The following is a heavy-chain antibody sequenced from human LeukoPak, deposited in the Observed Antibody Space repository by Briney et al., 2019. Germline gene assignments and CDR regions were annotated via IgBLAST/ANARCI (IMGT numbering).Heavy chain of an antibody. J-gene: IGHJ5*01. CDR1: GYTFTNYY. CDR2: INPSGGSA. Sequence: ASVTVSCKASGYTFTNYYMHWVRQAPGQGLEWMGIINPSGGSARYAQKFQGRVTMTRDTSTSTVYMELSSLRSEDTAVYYCARAQYSDYVLHNWFDSWGQGTLVTVSS. D-gene: IGHD5-12*01. V-gene: IGHV1-46*01. CDR3: ARAQYSDYVLHNWFDS.